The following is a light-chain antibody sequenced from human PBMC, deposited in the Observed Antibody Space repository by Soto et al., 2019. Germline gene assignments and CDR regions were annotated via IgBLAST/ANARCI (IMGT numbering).Light chain of an antibody. Sequence: QSALTQPASVSGSPGQSITISCTGTSSDIGSHNYVSWYQQHPGKAPKLVIYAVSNRPSGVSNRFSGSKSGNTASLTISGLQAEDEAAYYCSSYATSSSLVVFGGGTQLTVL. CDR3: SSYATSSSLVV. J-gene: IGLJ2*01. V-gene: IGLV2-14*03. CDR1: SSDIGSHNY. CDR2: AVS.